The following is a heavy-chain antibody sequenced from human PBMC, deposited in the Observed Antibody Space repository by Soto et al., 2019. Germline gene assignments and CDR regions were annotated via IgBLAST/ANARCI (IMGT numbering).Heavy chain of an antibody. CDR3: ARIRLRRWYFDL. CDR1: GGSFSGYY. Sequence: QVQLQQWGAGLLKPSETLSLTCAVYGGSFSGYYWSWIRQPPGKGLEWIGEINHSGSTNYNPSLKSRVTISVDTSKNQFSLTLSSVTAADTAVYYCARIRLRRWYFDLWGRGTLVTVSS. D-gene: IGHD2-21*02. CDR2: INHSGST. V-gene: IGHV4-34*01. J-gene: IGHJ2*01.